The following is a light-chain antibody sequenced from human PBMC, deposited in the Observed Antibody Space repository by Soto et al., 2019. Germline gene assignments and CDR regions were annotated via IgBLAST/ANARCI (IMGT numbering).Light chain of an antibody. CDR2: DDR. J-gene: IGLJ2*01. V-gene: IGLV3-21*02. CDR3: QVWDSDSDHVV. CDR1: NLEFKS. Sequence: SYELTQPPSVSGAPGQTASISCGGYNLEFKSVHWYQQRPGQAPVLVVFDDRDRPSGIPNRFSGASSGNTATLTISRVEAGDESDFYCQVWDSDSDHVVFGGGTKLTVL.